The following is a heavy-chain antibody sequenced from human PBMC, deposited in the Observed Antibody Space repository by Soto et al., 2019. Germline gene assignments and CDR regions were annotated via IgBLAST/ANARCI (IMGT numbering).Heavy chain of an antibody. D-gene: IGHD2-2*01. CDR1: GGSISSSSYY. J-gene: IGHJ3*02. CDR2: IYYSGST. V-gene: IGHV4-39*01. Sequence: SETLSLTCTVSGGSISSSSYYWGWIRQPPGKGLEWIGSIYYSGSTYYNPSLKSRVTISVDTSKNQFSLKLSSVTAADTAVYYCARWPRYCSSTSCYAFDIWGQGTMVTVSS. CDR3: ARWPRYCSSTSCYAFDI.